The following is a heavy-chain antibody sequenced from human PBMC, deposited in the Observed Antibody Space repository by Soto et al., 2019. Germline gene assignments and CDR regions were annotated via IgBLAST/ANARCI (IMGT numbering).Heavy chain of an antibody. J-gene: IGHJ6*02. Sequence: SVKVSCKASGYTFTSYGISWVRQAPGQGLEWMGWISAYNGNTNYAQKLQGRVTMTTDTSTSTAYMELRSLRSDDTVVYYCARDGVGATTSYNYYGMDVWGQGTTVTVSS. CDR1: GYTFTSYG. V-gene: IGHV1-18*01. CDR2: ISAYNGNT. D-gene: IGHD1-26*01. CDR3: ARDGVGATTSYNYYGMDV.